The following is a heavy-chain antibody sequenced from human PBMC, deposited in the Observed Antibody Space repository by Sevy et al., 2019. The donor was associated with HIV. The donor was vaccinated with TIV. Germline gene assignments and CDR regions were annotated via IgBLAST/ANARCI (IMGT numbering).Heavy chain of an antibody. CDR3: ASGRSRYYDFWSGPSDY. CDR2: INPNSGGT. J-gene: IGHJ4*02. D-gene: IGHD3-3*01. V-gene: IGHV1-2*06. Sequence: ASVKVSCKASGYTFTGYYMHWVRQAPGQGLEWIGRINPNSGGTNYAQKFQGRVTMTRDTSISTAYMELSRLRSDDTAVYYCASGRSRYYDFWSGPSDYWGQGTLVTVSS. CDR1: GYTFTGYY.